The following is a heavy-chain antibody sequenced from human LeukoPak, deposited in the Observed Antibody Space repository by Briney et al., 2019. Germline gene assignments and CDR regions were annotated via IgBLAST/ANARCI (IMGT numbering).Heavy chain of an antibody. CDR2: ISGSGGST. V-gene: IGHV3-23*01. Sequence: GGSLRLSCAVSGITLSNYGMSWVRQAPGKGLEWVAGISGSGGSTNFADSVKGRFTISRDNPRNTLYLQMNSLRGEDTAVYFCAKRAVVIRVILVGFHKEAYYFDSWGQGALVTVSS. CDR1: GITLSNYG. CDR3: AKRAVVIRVILVGFHKEAYYFDS. D-gene: IGHD3-22*01. J-gene: IGHJ4*02.